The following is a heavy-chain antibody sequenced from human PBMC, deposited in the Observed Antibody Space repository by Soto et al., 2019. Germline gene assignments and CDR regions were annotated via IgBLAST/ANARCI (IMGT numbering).Heavy chain of an antibody. J-gene: IGHJ4*02. Sequence: PSETLSLTCTVSGGSVSSDSYYWSWIRQPPGKGLEWIGYMYFSGSSKYNPSLKSRVTISVDTSKNQFSLNLSSVTAADTAVSCCGGCGSILLWLRRYWGPGTLVTVSS. V-gene: IGHV4-61*01. CDR3: GGCGSILLWLRRY. CDR1: GGSVSSDSYY. D-gene: IGHD5-18*01. CDR2: MYFSGSS.